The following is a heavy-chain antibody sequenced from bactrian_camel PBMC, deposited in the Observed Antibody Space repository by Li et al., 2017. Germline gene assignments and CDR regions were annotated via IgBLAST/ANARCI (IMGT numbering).Heavy chain of an antibody. CDR1: GYTFSSNC. CDR2: IRRDGRA. V-gene: IGHV3S67*01. J-gene: IGHJ4*01. CDR3: ACHDTVLAGFFGYWGQGTQTYAY. Sequence: VQLVESGGGSVEVGGSLRLSCAVSGYTFSSNCMGWFRQAPGKEREGVAAIRRDGRASYADSVKGRFTISKPAENTLYLQMNSLKSEDTALYYCACHDTVLAGFFGYWGQGTQTYAYWGQGTQVTVS. D-gene: IGHD6*01.